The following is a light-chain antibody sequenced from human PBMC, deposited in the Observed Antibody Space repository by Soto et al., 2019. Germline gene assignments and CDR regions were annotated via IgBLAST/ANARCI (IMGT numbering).Light chain of an antibody. V-gene: IGKV3-15*01. J-gene: IGKJ4*01. CDR3: QQYNNWPPLT. CDR1: QSVSYN. CDR2: TAS. Sequence: EIVMTQSPATLSVSPGERATLSCRASQSVSYNLAWYQQKPGQAPRLLIHTASTRATGIPARFSGSGSGTEFTLTISSLQSEDYAVYYCQQYNNWPPLTFGGRTKVEIK.